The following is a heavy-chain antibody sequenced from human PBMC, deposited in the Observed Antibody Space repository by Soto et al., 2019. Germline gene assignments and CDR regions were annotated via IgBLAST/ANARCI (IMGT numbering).Heavy chain of an antibody. V-gene: IGHV1-18*01. CDR3: ATSLYYDYIWGSYREDAFDI. J-gene: IGHJ3*02. D-gene: IGHD3-16*02. Sequence: QVQLVQSGAEVKKPGASVKVSCKASGYTFTSYGISWVRQAPGQGLEWMGWISAYNGNTNYAQKLQGRVTMTTDTSKSTAYMELRSVRSDDTAVYYCATSLYYDYIWGSYREDAFDIWGQGKMVTVSS. CDR2: ISAYNGNT. CDR1: GYTFTSYG.